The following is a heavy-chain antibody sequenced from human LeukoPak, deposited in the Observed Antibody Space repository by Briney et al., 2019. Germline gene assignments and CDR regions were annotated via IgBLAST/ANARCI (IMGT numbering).Heavy chain of an antibody. V-gene: IGHV3-23*01. Sequence: PARSRRLSCAASGFAFSFYAMSWLRQPPGKGLEWVSTINANSGTTSYAASVRGRFTISRDNSKNTLYLQVNTLRADDTATYYCAKPISGGLAVTADWFHPWGQGTLVVVSS. CDR2: INANSGTT. CDR3: AKPISGGLAVTADWFHP. CDR1: GFAFSFYA. J-gene: IGHJ5*01. D-gene: IGHD6-19*01.